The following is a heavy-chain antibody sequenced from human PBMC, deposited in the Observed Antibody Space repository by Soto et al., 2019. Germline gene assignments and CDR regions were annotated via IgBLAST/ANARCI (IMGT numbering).Heavy chain of an antibody. V-gene: IGHV3-11*06. J-gene: IGHJ6*02. D-gene: IGHD2-8*01. CDR3: ARDKTYCTNGVCYEYYYGMDV. CDR1: GFTFSDYY. Sequence: GGSLRLSCAASGFTFSDYYMSWIRQAPGKGLEWVSYISSGSSYTNYADSAKGRFTISRDNAKNSLYLQMNSLRAEDTAVYYCARDKTYCTNGVCYEYYYGMDVWGQGTTVTVSS. CDR2: ISSGSSYT.